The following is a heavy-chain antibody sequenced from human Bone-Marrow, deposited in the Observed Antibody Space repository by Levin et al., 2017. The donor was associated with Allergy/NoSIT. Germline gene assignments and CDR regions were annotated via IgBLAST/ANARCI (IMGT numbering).Heavy chain of an antibody. CDR3: AKLHEASNSAFDI. Sequence: SQTLSLTCTVSGASIGSDSLYWSWVRQPPGGGLEWIGYVYYTGFTNYNPSLETRVSLSVVPPKNQFSLEMTSVTAADTAVYYCAKLHEASNSAFDIWGQGTMVTVSS. CDR1: GASIGSDSLY. CDR2: VYYTGFT. V-gene: IGHV4-61*01. J-gene: IGHJ3*02. D-gene: IGHD4-11*01.